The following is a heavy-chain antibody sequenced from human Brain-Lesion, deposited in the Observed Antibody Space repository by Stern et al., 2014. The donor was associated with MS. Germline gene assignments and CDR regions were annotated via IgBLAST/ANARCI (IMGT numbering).Heavy chain of an antibody. CDR3: ARDQRGITIFGVVTDYYYLGMDV. CDR2: TNPNTGGT. Sequence: VQLVESGAEVKKPGASVKVSCKTSGYIFTGYYIHWVRQAPGQGLEWMAWTNPNTGGTKDAQKFQGRVNMSRDTSISTAYVELSSLTSDDTAVYYCARDQRGITIFGVVTDYYYLGMDVWGQGTTVTVSS. D-gene: IGHD3-3*01. CDR1: GYIFTGYY. V-gene: IGHV1-2*02. J-gene: IGHJ6*02.